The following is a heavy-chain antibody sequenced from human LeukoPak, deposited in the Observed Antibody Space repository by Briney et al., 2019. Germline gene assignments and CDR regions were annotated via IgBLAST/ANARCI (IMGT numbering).Heavy chain of an antibody. CDR3: AKPQLIAAAGTFFDY. J-gene: IGHJ4*02. CDR2: IRYDGSNK. V-gene: IGHV3-30*02. CDR1: GFTFSSYG. D-gene: IGHD6-13*01. Sequence: GGSLRLSCAASGFTFSSYGMHWVRQAPGKGLEWVAFIRYDGSNKYYADSVKGRFTISRDNSKNTLYLQMNSLRAEDTAVYYCAKPQLIAAAGTFFDYWGQGTLVTVSS.